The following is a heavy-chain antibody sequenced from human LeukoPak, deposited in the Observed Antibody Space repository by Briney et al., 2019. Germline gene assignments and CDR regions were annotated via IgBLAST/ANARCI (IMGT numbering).Heavy chain of an antibody. Sequence: SVKVSCKASGGTFRNYGFTWVREAPGEGLEWIGGIIPIFGTGKYAQKFQGRVTITADESTSTAYMELSSLRAEETAAYYSVSDFSSGPSIFDRDSDYYYM. D-gene: IGHD3-22*01. CDR3: VSDFSSGPSIFDRDSDYYYM. CDR2: IIPIFGTG. V-gene: IGHV1-69*01. CDR1: GGTFRNYG. J-gene: IGHJ6*03.